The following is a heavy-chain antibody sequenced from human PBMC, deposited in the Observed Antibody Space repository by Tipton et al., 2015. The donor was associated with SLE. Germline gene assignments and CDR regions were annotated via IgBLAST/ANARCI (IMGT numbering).Heavy chain of an antibody. CDR3: ARAHCSNGVCYTFLDAFDI. CDR2: ISYDGSNK. Sequence: SGFTFSSYGMHWVRQAPGKGLEWVAVISYDGSNKYYADSVKGRFTISRDNSKNTLSLQMNSLRAEDTAVYYCARAHCSNGVCYTFLDAFDIWGQGTMVTVSS. D-gene: IGHD2-8*01. CDR1: GFTFSSYG. V-gene: IGHV3-30*19. J-gene: IGHJ3*02.